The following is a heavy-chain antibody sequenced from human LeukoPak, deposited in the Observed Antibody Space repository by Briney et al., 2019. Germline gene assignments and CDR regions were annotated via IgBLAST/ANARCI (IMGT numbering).Heavy chain of an antibody. J-gene: IGHJ2*01. CDR3: ARDDSSGHADWYFDL. Sequence: SETLSLTCAVYGGSFSGYYWSWIRQPPGKGLEWIGEINHSGSTNYNPSLKSRVTISVDTSKNQFSLKLSSVTAADTAVYYCARDDSSGHADWYFDLWGRGTLVTVPS. CDR1: GGSFSGYY. D-gene: IGHD3-22*01. V-gene: IGHV4-34*01. CDR2: INHSGST.